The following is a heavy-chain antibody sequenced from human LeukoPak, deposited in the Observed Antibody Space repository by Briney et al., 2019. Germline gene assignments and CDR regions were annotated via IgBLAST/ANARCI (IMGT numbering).Heavy chain of an antibody. V-gene: IGHV3-74*01. CDR1: GFTFSTYW. D-gene: IGHD6-13*01. J-gene: IGHJ5*02. CDR3: AKGRSIRLIGNWFDL. Sequence: PGGSLRLSCAASGFTFSTYWMHWVRQAPGKGLVWVSHIKSDGSDTSYADSVKGRFTISRDNSKNTLYLQMNSLRAEDTAVYFCAKGRSIRLIGNWFDLWGQGTLVTVSS. CDR2: IKSDGSDT.